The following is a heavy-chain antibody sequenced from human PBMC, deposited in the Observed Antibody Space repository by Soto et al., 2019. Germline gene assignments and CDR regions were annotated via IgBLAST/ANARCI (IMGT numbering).Heavy chain of an antibody. CDR1: GYSFTSYW. D-gene: IGHD6-13*01. CDR3: AREGRAAAQYAFDI. V-gene: IGHV5-51*01. CDR2: IYPGDSDT. Sequence: PGESLKISCKGSGYSFTSYWIVWVRQMPGKGLEWIGIIYPGDSDTRSSPSFQGQVTISADKSISTAYLQWSSLKASDTATYYCAREGRAAAQYAFDIWGQGTMVTVSS. J-gene: IGHJ3*02.